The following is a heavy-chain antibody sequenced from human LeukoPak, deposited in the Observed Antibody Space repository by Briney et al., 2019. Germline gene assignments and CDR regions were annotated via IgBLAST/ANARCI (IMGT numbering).Heavy chain of an antibody. V-gene: IGHV3-7*01. J-gene: IGHJ4*02. Sequence: GGSLRLSCAASGFTFSSYWMSWVRQAPGKGQEWVANTKQDGSEKYYVDSVKSRFTISRDNAKNSLYLQMNSLRAEDTAVYYCARVQKSRKSVASAVDCWGQGTVVIVSS. D-gene: IGHD5-12*01. CDR2: TKQDGSEK. CDR3: ARVQKSRKSVASAVDC. CDR1: GFTFSSYW.